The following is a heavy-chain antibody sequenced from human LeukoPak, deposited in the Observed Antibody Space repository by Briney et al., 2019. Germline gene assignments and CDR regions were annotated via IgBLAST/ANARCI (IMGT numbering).Heavy chain of an antibody. V-gene: IGHV4-59*06. J-gene: IGHJ6*02. CDR3: ARDYRVVTNYYGMDV. CDR1: GDSISSYY. Sequence: SETLSLTCTVSGDSISSYYWSWIRQPPGKGLEWIGYIYYSGSTYYNPSLKSRVTISVDTSKNQFSLKLSSVTAADTAVYYCARDYRVVTNYYGMDVWGQGTTVTVSS. D-gene: IGHD2-21*02. CDR2: IYYSGST.